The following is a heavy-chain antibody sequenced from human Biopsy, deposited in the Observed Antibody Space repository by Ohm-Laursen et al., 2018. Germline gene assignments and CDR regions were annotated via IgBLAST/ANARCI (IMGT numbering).Heavy chain of an antibody. D-gene: IGHD2/OR15-2a*01. CDR1: GGSVGDYF. CDR2: TYYRGTS. CDR3: AAFPFSGGPAFDI. Sequence: SDTLSLTCSASGGSVGDYFLSWIRLVPGKRPEWIGYTYYRGTSENNPSLRSRVTTSVDISRNQFFLNMKSVTGADTAVYYCAAFPFSGGPAFDIWGQGTTVIVSS. J-gene: IGHJ3*02. V-gene: IGHV4-59*02.